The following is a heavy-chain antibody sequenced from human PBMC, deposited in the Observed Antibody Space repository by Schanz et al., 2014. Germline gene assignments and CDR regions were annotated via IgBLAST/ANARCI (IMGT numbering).Heavy chain of an antibody. D-gene: IGHD1-1*01. Sequence: QVQLQESGPGLVKPSQTLSLTCTVSGGSIRSGTYYWSWIRQPAGKALEWVGRVFPNGITNYNPSLKRRSPISRDTSKNQFSLPLTSLTAADTAVYYCARDTTWRLDLWGRGTLVTVSS. CDR1: GGSIRSGTYY. V-gene: IGHV4-61*02. CDR2: VFPNGIT. J-gene: IGHJ2*01. CDR3: ARDTTWRLDL.